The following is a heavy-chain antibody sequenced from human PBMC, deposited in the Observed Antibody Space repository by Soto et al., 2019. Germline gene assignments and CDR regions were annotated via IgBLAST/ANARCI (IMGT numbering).Heavy chain of an antibody. CDR2: IYYSGST. J-gene: IGHJ6*03. Sequence: SETLSLTCTVSGGSISSYYWSWIRQPPGKGLEWIGYIYYSGSTNYNPSLKSRVTISVDTSKNQFSLKLSSVTAADTAVYYCARVSGDCSGGSCYPYYYYYMDVWGKGTTVTVSS. CDR1: GGSISSYY. V-gene: IGHV4-59*01. D-gene: IGHD2-15*01. CDR3: ARVSGDCSGGSCYPYYYYYMDV.